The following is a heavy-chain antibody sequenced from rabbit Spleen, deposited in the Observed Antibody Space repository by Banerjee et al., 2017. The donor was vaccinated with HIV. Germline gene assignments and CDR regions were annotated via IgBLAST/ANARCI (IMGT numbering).Heavy chain of an antibody. D-gene: IGHD2-1*01. J-gene: IGHJ4*01. CDR2: INAVTGKA. Sequence: QEQLVESGGGLVKPGGTLTLTCTASGFSFSNKAVMCWVRQAPGKGLEWIACINAVTGKAVYASWAKGRFTFSKTSSTTVTLQMTSLTAADTATYFCARNGGMLDYKLWGPGTLVTVS. V-gene: IGHV1S45*01. CDR3: ARNGGMLDYKL. CDR1: GFSFSNKAV.